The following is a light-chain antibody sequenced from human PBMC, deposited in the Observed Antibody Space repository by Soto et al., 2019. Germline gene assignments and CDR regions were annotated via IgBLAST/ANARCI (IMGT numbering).Light chain of an antibody. CDR3: QHYNSYWT. CDR2: KAS. CDR1: QSISSW. Sequence: DIQMTQSPSTLSASVGDRVTITCRASQSISSWLAWYQQKPGKAPKLLIYKASSLESGVPLRFRGSGSGTEFTLTISSLQPDDFATYYCQHYNSYWTFGQGTKVEIK. J-gene: IGKJ1*01. V-gene: IGKV1-5*03.